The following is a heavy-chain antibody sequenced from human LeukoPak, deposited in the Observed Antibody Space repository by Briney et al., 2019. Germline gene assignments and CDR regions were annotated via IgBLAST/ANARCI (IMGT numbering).Heavy chain of an antibody. D-gene: IGHD4-17*01. CDR1: GYSFTSYL. CDR2: IYPGDSDT. V-gene: IGHV5-51*01. J-gene: IGHJ4*02. Sequence: GESLKISCKGSGYSFTSYLIGWVRQIPGKGLEWMGIIYPGDSDTSYSPSFQGQVTISADKSISTTYLQWSSLKASDTAMYYCARLHYGRSVDYWGQGTLVTVSS. CDR3: ARLHYGRSVDY.